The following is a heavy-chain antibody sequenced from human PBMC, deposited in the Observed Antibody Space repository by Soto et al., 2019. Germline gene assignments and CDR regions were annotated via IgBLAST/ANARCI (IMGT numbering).Heavy chain of an antibody. D-gene: IGHD6-13*01. J-gene: IGHJ6*02. CDR2: IIPIFGTA. CDR1: GGTFSSYA. CDR3: ARFSEQAGIHYYYYYGMDV. V-gene: IGHV1-69*06. Sequence: SVKVSCKASGGTFSSYAISWVRQAPGQGLEWMGGIIPIFGTANYAQKFQGRVTNTADKSTSTAYMELSSLRSEDTAVYYWARFSEQAGIHYYYYYGMDVWGQGTTGNVSS.